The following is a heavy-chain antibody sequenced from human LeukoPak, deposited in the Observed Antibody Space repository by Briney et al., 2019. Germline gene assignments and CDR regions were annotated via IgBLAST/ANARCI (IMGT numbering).Heavy chain of an antibody. V-gene: IGHV3-33*07. D-gene: IGHD2-21*01. CDR1: GFTFSSCD. J-gene: IGHJ4*02. CDR3: ARSQSSRQNTIPKTRRYMDY. Sequence: GGSLLLFSAAPGFTFSSCDMYCVLQAPAKKLVWVAFIWYDGSNNYYADSVNSRFTISRYNSKYTLFLKIISLRAEDTAVYYCARSQSSRQNTIPKTRRYMDYWGQGVLVTVSS. CDR2: IWYDGSNN.